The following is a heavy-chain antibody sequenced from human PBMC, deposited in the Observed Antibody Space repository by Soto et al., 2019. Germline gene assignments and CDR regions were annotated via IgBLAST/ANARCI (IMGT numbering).Heavy chain of an antibody. D-gene: IGHD6-6*01. CDR3: ARNEYSTTFYYYGMDV. CDR1: GGTFSSYA. Sequence: VQLVQSGAEVKKPGSSVKVSCKASGGTFSSYAITWVRQAPGQGIEWMGRIIPIFGTANYNQKFQGRVTITADESTSTAYMELSSLRSEDTAVYYCARNEYSTTFYYYGMDVWGQGTTVTVSS. CDR2: IIPIFGTA. V-gene: IGHV1-69*01. J-gene: IGHJ6*02.